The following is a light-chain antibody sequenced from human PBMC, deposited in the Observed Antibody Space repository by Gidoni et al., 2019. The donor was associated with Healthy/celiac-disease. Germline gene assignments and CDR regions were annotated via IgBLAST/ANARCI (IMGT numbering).Light chain of an antibody. V-gene: IGKV1-8*01. J-gene: IGKJ4*01. Sequence: AIRMTQSPSSLSASTGDIVTITCRASQGISSYLAWYQQKPGKAPKLLIYAASTLQSGVPSRFSGSGSGTDFTLTISCLQSEDFATYYCQQYYSYPQTFGGGTKVEIK. CDR2: AAS. CDR3: QQYYSYPQT. CDR1: QGISSY.